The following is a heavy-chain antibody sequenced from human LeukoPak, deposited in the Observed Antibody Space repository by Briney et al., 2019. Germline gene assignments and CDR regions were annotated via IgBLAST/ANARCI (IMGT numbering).Heavy chain of an antibody. D-gene: IGHD6-19*01. Sequence: GGSLRLSCATSGFTFSNYGMNWVRQAPGKGLEWVSSISVGDSSIHYADSVKGRFTISRDNAKDSLYLQMNSLRAEDTAVYYCARDQDAYSSGWYGVFDYWGQGTLVTVSS. J-gene: IGHJ4*02. CDR1: GFTFSNYG. V-gene: IGHV3-48*03. CDR3: ARDQDAYSSGWYGVFDY. CDR2: ISVGDSSI.